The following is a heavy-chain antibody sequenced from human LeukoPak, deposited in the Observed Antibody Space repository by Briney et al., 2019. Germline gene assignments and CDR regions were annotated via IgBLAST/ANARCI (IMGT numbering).Heavy chain of an antibody. CDR2: IAHDGTT. CDR3: TREDRPYCPFAY. V-gene: IGHV4-4*02. J-gene: IGHJ4*02. D-gene: IGHD1-26*01. CDR1: GGSIDITNY. Sequence: SETLSLTCGVSGGSIDITNYWSWVRQAPGKRLEWIGAIAHDGTTNYNPSLRSRVAMSFDRANNQFSLSLTSVTAADTAVYYCTREDRPYCPFAYWGQGVLVTVSS.